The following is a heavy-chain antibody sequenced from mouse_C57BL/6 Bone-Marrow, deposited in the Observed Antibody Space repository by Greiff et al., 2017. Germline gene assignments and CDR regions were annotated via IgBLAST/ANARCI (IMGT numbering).Heavy chain of an antibody. D-gene: IGHD1-1*01. CDR1: GYSFTSYY. J-gene: IGHJ1*03. Sequence: VQLQQSGPELVKPGASVKISCKASGYSFTSYYIHWVKQRPGQGLEWIGWIYPGSGNTKYNEKFKGKATLTADTSSSTAYMQLSSLTSEDSVVYYCAREGNYYGSSYWYFDVWGTGTTATVSS. V-gene: IGHV1-66*01. CDR2: IYPGSGNT. CDR3: AREGNYYGSSYWYFDV.